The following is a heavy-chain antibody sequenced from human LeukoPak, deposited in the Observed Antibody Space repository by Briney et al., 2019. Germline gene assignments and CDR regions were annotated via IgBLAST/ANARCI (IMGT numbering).Heavy chain of an antibody. Sequence: ASVKVSCKASGGTFNSYAFSWVRQAPGQGLEWMGRIIPFLTIPNSAQKFQGRVTITADKSTSTAYMELSSLRSEDTAVCYCARDRLRSQGVSGCFDHWGQGTLVTVSS. V-gene: IGHV1-69*04. CDR3: ARDRLRSQGVSGCFDH. D-gene: IGHD2/OR15-2a*01. CDR1: GGTFNSYA. CDR2: IIPFLTIP. J-gene: IGHJ4*02.